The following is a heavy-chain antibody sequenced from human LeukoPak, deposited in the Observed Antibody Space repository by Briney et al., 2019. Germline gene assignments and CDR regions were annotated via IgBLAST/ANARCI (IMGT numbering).Heavy chain of an antibody. CDR1: GGSVSSSSSY. J-gene: IGHJ1*01. CDR3: AKSGHSYYYRSGDFS. V-gene: IGHV4-39*01. CDR2: AYFTGST. Sequence: SETMSHTCTVSGGSVSSSSSYWGWIRQPPGKGLEWIVSAYFTGSTNYNPSLKTRVSISLDTSKNQFSLRLPSVTASDTAVYYCAKSGHSYYYRSGDFSWGQGNVDAVSS. D-gene: IGHD3-22*01.